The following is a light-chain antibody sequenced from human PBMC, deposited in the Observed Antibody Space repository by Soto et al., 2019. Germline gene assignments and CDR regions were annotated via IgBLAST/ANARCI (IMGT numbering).Light chain of an antibody. J-gene: IGKJ1*01. CDR2: DAS. V-gene: IGKV3D-15*01. CDR1: QNVNSN. Sequence: EIVMTQSPAPVSVSPGERATLSCRASQNVNSNLAWYQQKPGQPPRLLIYDASNRATGIPARFSGSGSGTEFTLTINSLQPEDFATYYCQQYKSYLRTFGQGTKVDIK. CDR3: QQYKSYLRT.